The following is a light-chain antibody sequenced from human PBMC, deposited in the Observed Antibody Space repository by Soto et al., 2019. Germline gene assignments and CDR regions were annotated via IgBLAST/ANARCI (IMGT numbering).Light chain of an antibody. Sequence: DIQMTQSPASLSASVGDRVTITCQASQDIRNFLNWYQQKPGKAPKLLISDASSLEAGVPQRFSGSGFGTDFTLAISSLQAEDFATYFCQQHFNLSPPFGPGTRLEIK. V-gene: IGKV1-33*01. CDR2: DAS. CDR3: QQHFNLSPP. CDR1: QDIRNF. J-gene: IGKJ5*01.